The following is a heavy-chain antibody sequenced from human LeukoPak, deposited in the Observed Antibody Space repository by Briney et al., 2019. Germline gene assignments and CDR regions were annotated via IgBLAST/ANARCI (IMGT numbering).Heavy chain of an antibody. CDR2: MNPNSGNT. J-gene: IGHJ3*02. CDR3: AREPMRGRAGDNAFDI. V-gene: IGHV1-8*01. Sequence: HWASVKVSCKASGYIFNVYDISWVRQAAGQGLEWVGWMNPNSGNTGYAQKFQGRVTMTRDTSMTTAYMELNSLTSEDTAVYYCAREPMRGRAGDNAFDIWGQGTKVTVSS. CDR1: GYIFNVYD. D-gene: IGHD7-27*01.